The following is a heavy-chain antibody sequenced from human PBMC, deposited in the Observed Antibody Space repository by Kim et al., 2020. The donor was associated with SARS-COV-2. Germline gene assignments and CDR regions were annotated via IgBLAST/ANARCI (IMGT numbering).Heavy chain of an antibody. D-gene: IGHD6-13*01. CDR3: ARDQGMSRIAAAGTFDY. Sequence: SQTLSLTCTVSGGSISSSSYYWGWIRQPPGKGLEWIGSIYYSGSTYYNPSLKSRVTISVDTSKNQFSLKLSSVTAADTAVYYCARDQGMSRIAAAGTFDYWGQGTLLTVSS. J-gene: IGHJ4*02. V-gene: IGHV4-39*02. CDR2: IYYSGST. CDR1: GGSISSSSYY.